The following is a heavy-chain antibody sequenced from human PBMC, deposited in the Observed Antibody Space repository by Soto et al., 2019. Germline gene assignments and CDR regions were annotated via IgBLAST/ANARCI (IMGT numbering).Heavy chain of an antibody. Sequence: QVQLQESGPGLVKPSETLSLTCTVSGGFVSSASYFWSWIRQPPGKEMEFIAYVYYTGTTKYSPSLKSRASISLDTSKNQFSLKLSSVTAADTAVFYCARHYSSGSRNWFDPWGQGTLVTVSS. D-gene: IGHD6-19*01. J-gene: IGHJ5*02. CDR1: GGFVSSASYF. CDR2: VYYTGTT. V-gene: IGHV4-61*01. CDR3: ARHYSSGSRNWFDP.